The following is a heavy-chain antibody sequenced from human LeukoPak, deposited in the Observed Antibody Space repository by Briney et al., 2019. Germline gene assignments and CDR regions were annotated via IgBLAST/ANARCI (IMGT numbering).Heavy chain of an antibody. Sequence: GGSLRLSCAASGFTSSSYAMSWVRQAPGKGLEWVSAISGSGGSTYYADSVKGRFTISRDNSKNTLYLQMNSLRAEDTAVYYCAKGGTMIVVVISEDYWGQGTLVTVSS. CDR2: ISGSGGST. D-gene: IGHD3-22*01. J-gene: IGHJ4*02. V-gene: IGHV3-23*01. CDR1: GFTSSSYA. CDR3: AKGGTMIVVVISEDY.